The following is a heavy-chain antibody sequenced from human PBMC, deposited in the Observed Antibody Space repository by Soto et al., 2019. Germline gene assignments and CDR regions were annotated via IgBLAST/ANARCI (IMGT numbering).Heavy chain of an antibody. Sequence: GGSLRLSCAASGFTFSSYSMNWVRQAPGKGLEWVSSISSSSSYIYYADSVKGRFTISRDNAKNSLYLQMNSLRAEDTAVYYCARHTQNPSSWSKYYYYGMDVWGHGTMVTVSS. D-gene: IGHD2-2*01. V-gene: IGHV3-21*01. CDR1: GFTFSSYS. CDR3: ARHTQNPSSWSKYYYYGMDV. J-gene: IGHJ6*02. CDR2: ISSSSSYI.